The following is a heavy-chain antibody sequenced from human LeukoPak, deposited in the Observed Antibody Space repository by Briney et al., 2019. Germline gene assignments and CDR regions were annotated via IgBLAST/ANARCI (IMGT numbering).Heavy chain of an antibody. V-gene: IGHV3-49*04. D-gene: IGHD5-12*01. CDR3: TRLAGSGHDRFDF. Sequence: GGSLRLSCSASGFTFGDYAMVWVRQAPGKGLEWLGFIRTKDFGATTQYPASVKGRFSVSRDDSKRVVYLQMNSLNIEDTAVFYCTRLAGSGHDRFDFWGQGTLVTVSS. CDR1: GFTFGDYA. J-gene: IGHJ4*02. CDR2: IRTKDFGATT.